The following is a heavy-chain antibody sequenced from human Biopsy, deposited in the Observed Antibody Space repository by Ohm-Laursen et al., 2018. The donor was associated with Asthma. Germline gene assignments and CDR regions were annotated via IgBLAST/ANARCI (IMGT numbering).Heavy chain of an antibody. CDR2: ISSSSSTI. V-gene: IGHV3-48*02. CDR3: ARMITIFGVVSRGMDV. Sequence: SLRLPCSASGFTFSSYSMNWVRQAPGKGLEWVSYISSSSSTIYYADSVKGRFTISRDNAKNSLYLQMNSLRDEDTAVYYCARMITIFGVVSRGMDVWGQGTTVTVSS. J-gene: IGHJ6*02. CDR1: GFTFSSYS. D-gene: IGHD3-3*01.